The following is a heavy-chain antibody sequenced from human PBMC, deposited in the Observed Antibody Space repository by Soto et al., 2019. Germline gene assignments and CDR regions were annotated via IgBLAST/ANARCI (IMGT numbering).Heavy chain of an antibody. Sequence: SETLSLTCAVYGGSFSGYYWSWSRQPPWKGLEWIGEINHSGSTNYNPSLKSRVTISVDTSKNQFSLKLSSVTAADTAVYYCARDRQKQLRIDGMDVWGQGPTVT. J-gene: IGHJ6*01. CDR2: INHSGST. CDR3: ARDRQKQLRIDGMDV. V-gene: IGHV4-34*01. D-gene: IGHD6-6*01. CDR1: GGSFSGYY.